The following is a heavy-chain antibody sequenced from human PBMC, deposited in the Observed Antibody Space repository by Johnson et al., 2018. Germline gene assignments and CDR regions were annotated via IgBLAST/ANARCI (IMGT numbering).Heavy chain of an antibody. CDR3: AKVARASHIGTTEYYYYGMDV. V-gene: IGHV3-30*18. J-gene: IGHJ6*02. CDR2: ISYDGTNK. Sequence: QLVESGGGVVQPGRSLRLSCAASRFTFSSYGMHWVRQAPGKGLEWVAVISYDGTNKYYADSVKGRFTISRDNSKYTLSLQMNSLRAEDTAVYYCAKVARASHIGTTEYYYYGMDVWGHGTTVTVSS. D-gene: IGHD1/OR15-1a*01. CDR1: RFTFSSYG.